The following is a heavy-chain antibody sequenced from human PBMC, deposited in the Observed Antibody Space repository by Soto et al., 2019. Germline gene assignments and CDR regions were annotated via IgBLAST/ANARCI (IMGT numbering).Heavy chain of an antibody. Sequence: SETLALTCAVCGGSISSGGYAWSWIRQPPGKGLEWIGYIYHSGSTYYNPSLKSRVTISVDRSKNQFSLKLSSVTAADTAVYYCARSFTDRGYCSSTSCYSIDPWGQGTLVTVSS. J-gene: IGHJ5*02. V-gene: IGHV4-30-2*01. D-gene: IGHD2-2*01. CDR1: GGSISSGGYA. CDR2: IYHSGST. CDR3: ARSFTDRGYCSSTSCYSIDP.